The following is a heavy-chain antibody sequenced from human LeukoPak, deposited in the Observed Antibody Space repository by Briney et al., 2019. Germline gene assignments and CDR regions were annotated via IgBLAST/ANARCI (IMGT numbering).Heavy chain of an antibody. Sequence: QTGGSLRLSCAASGFTFDDYAMHWVRQAPGKGLEWVSGISWNSGSIGYADSVKGRFTISRDNAKNSLYLQMNSLRPEDTALYYCAKEIGSLYVLSDDGFDYWGQGTLVTVSS. CDR2: ISWNSGSI. V-gene: IGHV3-9*01. J-gene: IGHJ4*02. D-gene: IGHD6-13*01. CDR1: GFTFDDYA. CDR3: AKEIGSLYVLSDDGFDY.